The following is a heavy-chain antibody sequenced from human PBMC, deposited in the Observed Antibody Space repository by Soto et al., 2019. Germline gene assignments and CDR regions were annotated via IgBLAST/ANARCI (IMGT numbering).Heavy chain of an antibody. V-gene: IGHV3-64D*06. J-gene: IGHJ5*02. CDR3: VKDQYCSSNSCYNWFDP. Sequence: GGSLRLSCSASGFTFSSYAMHWVRQAPGKGLEYVSAISSNGGSTYYADSVKGRFTISRDNSKNTLYLQMSSLRAEDTAVYYCVKDQYCSSNSCYNWFDPWGQGTLVTVSS. CDR1: GFTFSSYA. D-gene: IGHD2-2*01. CDR2: ISSNGGST.